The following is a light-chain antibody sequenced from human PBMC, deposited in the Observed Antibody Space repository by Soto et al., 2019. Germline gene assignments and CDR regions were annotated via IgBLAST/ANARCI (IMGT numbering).Light chain of an antibody. V-gene: IGLV1-44*01. CDR1: TSNIGSNP. CDR3: AAWDDSLNGWV. CDR2: TDD. J-gene: IGLJ3*02. Sequence: QSVLTQPPSASGTPGQRVTISRSGGTSNIGSNPVNWYQQLPGTAPKLLVYTDDQRPSGVPDRFSGSKSGSSASLAIGGLQSEDEADYYCAAWDDSLNGWVFGGGTKVTVL.